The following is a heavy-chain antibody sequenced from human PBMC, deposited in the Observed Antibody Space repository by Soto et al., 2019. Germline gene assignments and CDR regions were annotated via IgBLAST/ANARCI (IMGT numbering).Heavy chain of an antibody. CDR1: GFTFSTYS. D-gene: IGHD4-17*01. J-gene: IGHJ4*02. Sequence: GGSLRLSCAASGFTFSTYSMNWVRQAPGKGLEWVSYITGIGSIYYADSVKDRFTISRDNAKNSLFLQMNSLKDEDTAVYYCARDRPTVTAVWSFFDSWGQGTLVTVSS. CDR3: ARDRPTVTAVWSFFDS. CDR2: ITGIGSI. V-gene: IGHV3-48*02.